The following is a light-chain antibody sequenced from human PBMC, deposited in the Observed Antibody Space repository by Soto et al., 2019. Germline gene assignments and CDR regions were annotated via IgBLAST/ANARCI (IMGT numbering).Light chain of an antibody. V-gene: IGKV3-20*01. CDR2: GAS. Sequence: EIVLTQSPGTLSLSPGERATLSCRASQSVSSSYLAWYQQKPGQPPRLLIYGASNRATGIPDRFSGSGSGTDFTLTISRLEPEDFAVYYCQQYGSSPTFGQGTKVDIK. CDR3: QQYGSSPT. CDR1: QSVSSSY. J-gene: IGKJ1*01.